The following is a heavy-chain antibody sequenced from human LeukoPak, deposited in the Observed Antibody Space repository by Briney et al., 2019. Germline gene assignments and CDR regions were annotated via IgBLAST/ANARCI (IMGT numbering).Heavy chain of an antibody. D-gene: IGHD4-17*01. J-gene: IGHJ3*02. Sequence: RQAPGQGLEWMGIINPSGGSTSYAQKFQGRVTMTRDTSTSTVYMELSSLRSEDTAVYYCARDQWWDYGDYGHDAFDIWGQGTMVTVSS. CDR2: INPSGGST. CDR3: ARDQWWDYGDYGHDAFDI. V-gene: IGHV1-46*01.